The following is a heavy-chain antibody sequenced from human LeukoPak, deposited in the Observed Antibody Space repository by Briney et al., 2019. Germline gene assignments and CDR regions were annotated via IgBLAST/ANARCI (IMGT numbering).Heavy chain of an antibody. CDR1: GFTFSNAW. V-gene: IGHV3-15*01. D-gene: IGHD3-16*02. CDR2: IKSKTDGGTT. Sequence: PGGSLRLSCAASGFTFSNAWMSWVRQAPGKGLEWVGRIKSKTDGGTTDYAAPVKGRFTISRDDSENTLYLQMNSLKTEDTAVYYCQIMITFGGVIVSDYWGQGTLVTVSS. CDR3: QIMITFGGVIVSDY. J-gene: IGHJ4*02.